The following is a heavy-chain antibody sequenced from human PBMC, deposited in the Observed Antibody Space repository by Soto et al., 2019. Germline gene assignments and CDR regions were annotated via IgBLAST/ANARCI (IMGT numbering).Heavy chain of an antibody. J-gene: IGHJ6*02. CDR3: AKDRGPCSGNKCSSLYYYYGMDV. CDR1: GFKFGDYA. Sequence: GGSLRLSCEASGFKFGDYAMHWVRQAPGKGLEWVSGVSWNSEIVGYADSVKGRFAISRDNAKNSLYLEMNSLRTEDTALYYCAKDRGPCSGNKCSSLYYYYGMDVWGQGTTVTVSS. V-gene: IGHV3-9*01. CDR2: VSWNSEIV. D-gene: IGHD2-15*01.